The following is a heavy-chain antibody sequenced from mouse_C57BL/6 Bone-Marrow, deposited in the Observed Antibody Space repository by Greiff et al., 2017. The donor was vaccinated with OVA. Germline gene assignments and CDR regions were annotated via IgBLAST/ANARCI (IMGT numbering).Heavy chain of an antibody. CDR2: IYPGDGDT. CDR3: ARSYGSRSYWYFDV. D-gene: IGHD1-1*01. Sequence: VQLQQSGPELVKPGASVKISCKASGYAFSSSWMNWVKQRPGTGLEWIGRIYPGDGDTNYNGKVKGKATLTADKSSSTAYMQLSSLTSEDSAVYFGARSYGSRSYWYFDVWGTGTTVTVSS. CDR1: GYAFSSSW. V-gene: IGHV1-82*01. J-gene: IGHJ1*03.